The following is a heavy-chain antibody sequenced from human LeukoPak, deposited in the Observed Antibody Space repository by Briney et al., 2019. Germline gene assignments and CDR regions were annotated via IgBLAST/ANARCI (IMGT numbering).Heavy chain of an antibody. Sequence: SETLSLTCAVYGGSFSGYYWSWIRKPPGRGLEWIGEINHSGSTNYNPSLKSRVTISVDTSKNQFSLKLSSVTAADTAVYYCARPGLGYGSGSYYRVWGQGTLVTVSS. CDR1: GGSFSGYY. D-gene: IGHD3-10*01. V-gene: IGHV4-34*01. J-gene: IGHJ4*02. CDR3: ARPGLGYGSGSYYRV. CDR2: INHSGST.